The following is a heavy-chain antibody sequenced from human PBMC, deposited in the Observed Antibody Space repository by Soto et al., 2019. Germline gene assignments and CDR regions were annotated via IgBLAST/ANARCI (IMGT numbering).Heavy chain of an antibody. CDR1: GFSLSTSGVG. Sequence: QITLKESGPTLVKPTQTLTLTCTFSGFSLSTSGVGVGWIRQPPGKALEWLALIYWDDDKRYSPSLKSRLTITKDTSKNQVVLTMTNMDPVDTATYYCVHRGIAAAGLGYYYYYGMDVWGQGTTVTVSS. J-gene: IGHJ6*02. CDR3: VHRGIAAAGLGYYYYYGMDV. V-gene: IGHV2-5*02. D-gene: IGHD6-13*01. CDR2: IYWDDDK.